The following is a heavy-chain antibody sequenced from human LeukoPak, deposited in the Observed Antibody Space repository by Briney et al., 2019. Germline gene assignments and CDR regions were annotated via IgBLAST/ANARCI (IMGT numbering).Heavy chain of an antibody. J-gene: IGHJ4*02. CDR3: ATSPGAYSSAPFDY. D-gene: IGHD6-19*01. CDR2: ISAYNGNT. CDR1: GYTFTSYG. V-gene: IGHV1-18*01. Sequence: WASVKVSCKASGYTFTSYGISWVRQAPGQGLEWMGWISAYNGNTNYAQKLQGRVTMTTDTSTSTAYMELRSLRSDDTAVYYCATSPGAYSSAPFDYWGQGTLVTVSS.